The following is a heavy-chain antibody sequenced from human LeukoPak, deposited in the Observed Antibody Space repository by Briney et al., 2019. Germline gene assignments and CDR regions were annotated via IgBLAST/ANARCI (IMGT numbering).Heavy chain of an antibody. V-gene: IGHV3-53*01. CDR2: IYSGGST. CDR3: AKARAGAGTFWLDY. Sequence: GGSLRLSCAASGFTVSSNYMSWVRQAPGKGLEWVSVIYSGGSTYYADSVKGRFTISRDNSKNTLYLQMNSLRAEDTAVYYCAKARAGAGTFWLDYWGQGTLVTVSS. D-gene: IGHD6-13*01. J-gene: IGHJ4*02. CDR1: GFTVSSNY.